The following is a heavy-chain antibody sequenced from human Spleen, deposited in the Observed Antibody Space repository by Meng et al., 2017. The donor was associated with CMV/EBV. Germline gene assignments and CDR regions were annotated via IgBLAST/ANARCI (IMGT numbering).Heavy chain of an antibody. CDR3: ARELMVRGGPSAY. CDR1: GYTFTGNY. D-gene: IGHD3-10*01. V-gene: IGHV1-2*06. CDR2: INPNTGGT. Sequence: QVQLVQSGAEVKKPGASVKVSRKASGYTFTGNYIHWVRQAPGQGLEWMGRINPNTGGTNSAQKFQGRVTMTRDTSISTAYMELSRLRSDDTAVYFCARELMVRGGPSAYWGQGTLVTVSS. J-gene: IGHJ4*02.